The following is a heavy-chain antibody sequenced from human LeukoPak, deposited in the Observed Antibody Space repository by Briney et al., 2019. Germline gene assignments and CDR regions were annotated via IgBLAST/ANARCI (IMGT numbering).Heavy chain of an antibody. V-gene: IGHV4-34*01. CDR3: ARAPYYYGSGSYSSNWFDP. Sequence: SETLSLTCAVYGGSFSGYYWSWIRQPPGKGLEWIGEINHSGSTNYNPSLKSRVTISVDTSKNQFSLKLSSVTAADTAVYYCARAPYYYGSGSYSSNWFDPWGQGTLVTVSS. CDR1: GGSFSGYY. J-gene: IGHJ5*02. D-gene: IGHD3-10*01. CDR2: INHSGST.